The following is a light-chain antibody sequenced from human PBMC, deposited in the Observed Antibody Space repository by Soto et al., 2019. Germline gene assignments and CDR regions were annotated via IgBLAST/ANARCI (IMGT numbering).Light chain of an antibody. Sequence: QSALTQPASVSGSPGQSITISCTGTSSDVGGYNYVSWYQHHPGKAPKLMIYEVSNRPSGVSNRFSGSKSGNTASLTISGLQAEDEADYYCSSYTSSPTLVAFGGGTKLTVL. CDR2: EVS. J-gene: IGLJ2*01. CDR3: SSYTSSPTLVA. V-gene: IGLV2-14*01. CDR1: SSDVGGYNY.